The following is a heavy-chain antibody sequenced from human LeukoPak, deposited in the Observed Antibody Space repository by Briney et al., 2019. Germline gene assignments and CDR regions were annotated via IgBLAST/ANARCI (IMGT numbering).Heavy chain of an antibody. CDR3: ARDWEYSSSSVY. D-gene: IGHD6-6*01. Sequence: GGSLRLSCAASGFTFSSYAMSWVRQAPGKGLEWVSAISGSGGSTYYADSEKGRFTISRDNSKNTLYLQMNSLRAEDTAVYYCARDWEYSSSSVYWGQGTLVTVSS. CDR1: GFTFSSYA. J-gene: IGHJ4*02. V-gene: IGHV3-23*01. CDR2: ISGSGGST.